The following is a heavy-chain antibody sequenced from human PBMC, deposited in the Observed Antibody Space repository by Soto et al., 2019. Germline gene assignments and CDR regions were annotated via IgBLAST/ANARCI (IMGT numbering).Heavy chain of an antibody. V-gene: IGHV1-2*04. J-gene: IGHJ5*02. CDR3: ARSRIAAPPNWFDP. D-gene: IGHD6-13*01. CDR2: INPNSGGT. Sequence: ASVKGACKAAVYTLTSDGSSWARQAPGQGLEWMGWINPNSGGTNYAQEFQGWVTMTRDTSISTAYMELSRLRSDDTAVYYCARSRIAAPPNWFDPWGQGTLVTVSS. CDR1: VYTLTSDG.